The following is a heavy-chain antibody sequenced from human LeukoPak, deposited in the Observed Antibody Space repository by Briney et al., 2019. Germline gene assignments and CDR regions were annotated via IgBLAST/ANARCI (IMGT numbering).Heavy chain of an antibody. CDR3: ARRNAMDV. Sequence: GGSLRLSCAASGFTFSSYGMHWVRQAPGKGLEWVANINRDGSERYYVDSVKGRFTISRDDAKSSLYLQMNSLRAEDTAVYYCARRNAMDVWGQGTTVIVFS. J-gene: IGHJ6*02. CDR2: INRDGSER. V-gene: IGHV3-7*03. CDR1: GFTFSSYG.